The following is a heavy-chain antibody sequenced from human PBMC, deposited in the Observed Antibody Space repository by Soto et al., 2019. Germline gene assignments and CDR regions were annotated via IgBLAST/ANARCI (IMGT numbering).Heavy chain of an antibody. J-gene: IGHJ6*02. Sequence: GGSLRLSCAASGFTFSSYAMHWVRQAQGKGLEWVAVISYDGSNKYYADSVKGRFTISRDNSKNTLYLQMNSLRAEDTAVYYCARDRSGSYPHYYYGMDVWGQGTTVTVSS. V-gene: IGHV3-30-3*01. CDR3: ARDRSGSYPHYYYGMDV. D-gene: IGHD1-26*01. CDR1: GFTFSSYA. CDR2: ISYDGSNK.